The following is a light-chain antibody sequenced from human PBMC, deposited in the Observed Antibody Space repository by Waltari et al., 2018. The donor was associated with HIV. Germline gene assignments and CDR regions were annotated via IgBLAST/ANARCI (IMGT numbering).Light chain of an antibody. V-gene: IGKV3-20*01. Sequence: VLTQSPATLSLSPGERATLSCRASRSVDSNYLAWYQQRPGQTPRLRIYGTSNRATGIPYRFTGGGSGADFTLSISSLEPDDFAVYYCQQYGSSFLTFGPGTKVEI. CDR3: QQYGSSFLT. CDR2: GTS. CDR1: RSVDSNY. J-gene: IGKJ3*01.